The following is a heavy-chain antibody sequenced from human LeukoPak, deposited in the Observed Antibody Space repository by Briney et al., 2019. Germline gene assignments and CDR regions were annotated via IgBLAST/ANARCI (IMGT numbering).Heavy chain of an antibody. Sequence: KASETLSLTCTVSGGSISYYWGWIRQPPGKGLEWIGSIYYSGSSYYNPSLKSRVTISIDTSQNQFSLKLSSVTATDTAVYYCARHVGTHLWFLSLDHWGQGTLVTVSS. CDR3: ARHVGTHLWFLSLDH. V-gene: IGHV4-39*01. D-gene: IGHD5-18*01. J-gene: IGHJ5*02. CDR1: GGSISYY. CDR2: IYYSGSS.